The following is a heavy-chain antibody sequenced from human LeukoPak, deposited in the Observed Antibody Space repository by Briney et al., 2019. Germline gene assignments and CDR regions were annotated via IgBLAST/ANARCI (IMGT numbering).Heavy chain of an antibody. Sequence: PGGSLRLSCAASGFTFRSYAMSWVRQAPGKGLEWVSGISDGSTYYADSIKGRFTISRDNSKNSLYLRMNNLRAEDTAVYYCAKWGLGCSVAGCLYYFDYWGQGTLVTVSS. CDR3: AKWGLGCSVAGCLYYFDY. D-gene: IGHD2-15*01. CDR1: GFTFRSYA. V-gene: IGHV3-23*01. J-gene: IGHJ4*02. CDR2: ISDGST.